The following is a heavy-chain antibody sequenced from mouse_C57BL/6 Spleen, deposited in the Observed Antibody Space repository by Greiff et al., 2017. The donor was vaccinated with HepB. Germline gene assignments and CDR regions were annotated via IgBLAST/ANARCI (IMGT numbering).Heavy chain of an antibody. CDR1: GYSFTDYN. CDR3: ARNMITTVVADWYFDV. CDR2: INPNYGTT. J-gene: IGHJ1*03. D-gene: IGHD1-1*01. V-gene: IGHV1-39*01. Sequence: VQLQQSGPELVKPGASVEISCKASGYSFTDYNMNWVKQSNGKSLEWIGVINPNYGTTSYNQKFKGKATLTVDQSSSTAYMQLNSLTSEDSAVYYCARNMITTVVADWYFDVWGTGTTVTVSS.